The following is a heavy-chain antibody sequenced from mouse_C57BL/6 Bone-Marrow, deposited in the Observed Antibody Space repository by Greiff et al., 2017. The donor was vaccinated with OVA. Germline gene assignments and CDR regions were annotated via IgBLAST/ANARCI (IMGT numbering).Heavy chain of an antibody. CDR3: ARQGDYGSFFYY. CDR2: ISSGGSYT. V-gene: IGHV5-6*01. D-gene: IGHD1-1*01. CDR1: GFTFSSYG. J-gene: IGHJ2*01. Sequence: EVKLVESGGDLVKPGGSLTLSCAASGFTFSSYGMSWVRQTPDKRLEWVATISSGGSYTYYPDSVKGRFTISRDNAKNTLYLQMSSLKSEDTAMYYCARQGDYGSFFYYWGQGTTLTVSS.